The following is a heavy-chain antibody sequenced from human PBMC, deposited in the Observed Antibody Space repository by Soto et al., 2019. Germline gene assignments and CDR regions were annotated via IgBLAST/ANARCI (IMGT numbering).Heavy chain of an antibody. CDR2: IYYSGST. CDR3: ARQFSGYGDYGRYFDF. CDR1: GGSLSSSGYY. J-gene: IGHJ4*02. Sequence: QLQLQESGPGLVKPSETLSLTCTVSGGSLSSSGYYWGWIRQPPGKGLEWIGTIYYSGSTYYNPSPKGRVTISVDTSKSQFSLKLSSVTAADTAVYYCARQFSGYGDYGRYFDFWGQGTLVIVSS. D-gene: IGHD4-17*01. V-gene: IGHV4-39*01.